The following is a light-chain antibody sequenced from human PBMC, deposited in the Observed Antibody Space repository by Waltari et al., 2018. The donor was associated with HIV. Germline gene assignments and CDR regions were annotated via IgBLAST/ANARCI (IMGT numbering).Light chain of an antibody. CDR2: GGN. Sequence: DFQMTQSPSALSASVGERVVITCRASESISNYANWYQQKAGQAPKLLIYGGNKLQSGVPSRFSGSGSGTHFTLTINTLQPEDSATYFCQQSFHSHHTFGQGT. J-gene: IGKJ2*01. V-gene: IGKV1-39*01. CDR1: ESISNY. CDR3: QQSFHSHHT.